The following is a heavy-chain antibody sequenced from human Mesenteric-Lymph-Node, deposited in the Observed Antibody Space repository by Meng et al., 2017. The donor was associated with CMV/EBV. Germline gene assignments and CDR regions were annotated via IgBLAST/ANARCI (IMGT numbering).Heavy chain of an antibody. Sequence: GGSLRLSCAASGFTFSNYSMNWVRQAPGKGLEWVSSITSSSSYIYYADSVKGRFTISRDNAKNSLYLQMNSLRAEDTAVYYCARRRASKYYYYGMDVWGQGTTVTVSS. J-gene: IGHJ6*02. CDR3: ARRRASKYYYYGMDV. D-gene: IGHD1-26*01. CDR1: GFTFSNYS. CDR2: ITSSSSYI. V-gene: IGHV3-21*01.